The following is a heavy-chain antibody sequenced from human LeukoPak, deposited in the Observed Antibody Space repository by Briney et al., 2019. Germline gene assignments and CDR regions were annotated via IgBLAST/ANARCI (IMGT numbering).Heavy chain of an antibody. J-gene: IGHJ5*02. V-gene: IGHV1-69*06. Sequence: GSSVKVSCKASGGTFSSCAISWVRQAPGQGLEWMGGIIPIFGTANYAQKFQGRVTITADKSTSTAYMELSSLRSEDTAVYYCARESTYYDFWSGYRGGNWFDPWGQGTLVTVSS. D-gene: IGHD3-3*01. CDR2: IIPIFGTA. CDR1: GGTFSSCA. CDR3: ARESTYYDFWSGYRGGNWFDP.